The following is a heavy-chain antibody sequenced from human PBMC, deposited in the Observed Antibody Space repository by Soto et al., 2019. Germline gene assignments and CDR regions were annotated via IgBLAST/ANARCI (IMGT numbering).Heavy chain of an antibody. CDR3: ATVDISTWIDGMDV. CDR1: GGTFSSFA. CDR2: TFPMLGKA. J-gene: IGHJ6*02. D-gene: IGHD6-13*01. Sequence: ASVKVSCKTSGGTFSSFAISWVRQAPGQGLEWMGGTFPMLGKANYAQKFQGRVTISADKSTSTAYMELSSLTSEDTAVYYCATVDISTWIDGMDVWGQGTTVTVSS. V-gene: IGHV1-69*06.